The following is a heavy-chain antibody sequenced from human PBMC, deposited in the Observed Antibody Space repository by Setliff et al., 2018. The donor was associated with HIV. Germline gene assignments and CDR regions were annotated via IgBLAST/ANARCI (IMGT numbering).Heavy chain of an antibody. V-gene: IGHV4-34*01. CDR2: IQHSGRI. CDR1: GGSFSGYC. D-gene: IGHD6-13*01. Sequence: KTSETLSLTCAVYGGSFSGYCWSWIRQPPGKGLEWIGEIQHSGRINYNPSLRSRATTSVGTSKNQFSLRLRSVTAADTAVYYCARVSCSSWYSIPRYYYYSMDVWGNGTTVTVSS. CDR3: ARVSCSSWYSIPRYYYYSMDV. J-gene: IGHJ6*03.